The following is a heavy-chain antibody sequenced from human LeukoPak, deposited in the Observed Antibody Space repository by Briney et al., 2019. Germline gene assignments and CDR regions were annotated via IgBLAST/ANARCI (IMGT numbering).Heavy chain of an antibody. CDR2: ISYDGSNK. V-gene: IGHV3-30-3*01. CDR1: GFTFSSYA. D-gene: IGHD2-15*01. CDR3: VRAIVVVVAADY. J-gene: IGHJ4*02. Sequence: GGSLRLSCAASGFTFSSYAMHWVRQAPGKGLEWVAVISYDGSNKYYADSVKGRFTISRDNSKNTLYLQMNSLRAEDTAVYYCVRAIVVVVAADYWGQGTLVTVSS.